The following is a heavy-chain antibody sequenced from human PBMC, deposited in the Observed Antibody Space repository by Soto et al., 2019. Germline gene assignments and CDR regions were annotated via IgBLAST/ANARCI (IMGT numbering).Heavy chain of an antibody. D-gene: IGHD3-16*01. CDR1: GVIFENFG. J-gene: IGHJ3*02. CDR3: AKACSAGDGDFGI. CDR2: VSGSRFKK. V-gene: IGHV3-23*01. Sequence: PGGSLRFSCAVSGVIFENFGMSWVRQAARKWLEGFSSVSGSRFKKQYPHSVKGGFTISRDNSKDTLYLQMNSLRAEDTALDYCAKACSAGDGDFGIWGPGTMVTVS.